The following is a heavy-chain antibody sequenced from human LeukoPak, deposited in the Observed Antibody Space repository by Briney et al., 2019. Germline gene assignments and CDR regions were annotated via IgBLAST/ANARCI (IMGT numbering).Heavy chain of an antibody. CDR2: ISWNSGSI. Sequence: PGGSLRLSCAASGFTFDDYAMHWVRQAPGKGLEWVSGISWNSGSIGYADSVKGRFTISRDNAKNSLYLQMNSLRAEDTALYYCAKDTLWGSIDYWGQGTLVTVSS. J-gene: IGHJ4*02. D-gene: IGHD3-16*01. CDR1: GFTFDDYA. V-gene: IGHV3-9*01. CDR3: AKDTLWGSIDY.